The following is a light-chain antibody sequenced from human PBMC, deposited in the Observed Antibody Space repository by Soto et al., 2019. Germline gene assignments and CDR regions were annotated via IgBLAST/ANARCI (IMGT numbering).Light chain of an antibody. V-gene: IGKV3-11*01. CDR2: DAS. CDR3: QQRSNWPPWT. CDR1: QSVSRY. Sequence: EIVLTQSPATLSLSPGEIATLSCRASQSVSRYLAWYQQKAGQAPRLLIYDASNRATGIPARFSGSGSGTDFTLTISSLEPEDFAVYYCQQRSNWPPWTFGQGTKVEIK. J-gene: IGKJ1*01.